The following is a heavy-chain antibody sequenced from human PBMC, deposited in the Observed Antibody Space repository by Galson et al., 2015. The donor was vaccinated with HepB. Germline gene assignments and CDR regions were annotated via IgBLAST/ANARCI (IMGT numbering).Heavy chain of an antibody. CDR3: ARGGYRYSSGWAERDTLDYFVY. D-gene: IGHD6-19*01. CDR2: INHSGST. J-gene: IGHJ4*02. CDR1: GGSFSGYY. V-gene: IGHV4-34*01. Sequence: SETLSLTCAVYGGSFSGYYWSWIRQPPGKGLEWIGEINHSGSTNYNPSLKSRVTISVDTSKNQFSLKLSSVTAADTAVYYCARGGYRYSSGWAERDTLDYFVYWGQGTLVTVSS.